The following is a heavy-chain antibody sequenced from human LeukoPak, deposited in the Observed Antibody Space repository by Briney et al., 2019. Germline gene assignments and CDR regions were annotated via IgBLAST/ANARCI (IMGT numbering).Heavy chain of an antibody. D-gene: IGHD3-22*01. J-gene: IGHJ3*02. CDR2: MNPNSGNT. Sequence: ASVKVSCKASGYTFTGYHMHWVRQAPGQGLEWMGWMNPNSGNTGYAQKFQGRVTMTRNTSISTAYMELSSLRSEDTAVYYCARDGATMIVGPPSDTTLDAFDIWGQGTMVTVSS. CDR1: GYTFTGYH. CDR3: ARDGATMIVGPPSDTTLDAFDI. V-gene: IGHV1-8*02.